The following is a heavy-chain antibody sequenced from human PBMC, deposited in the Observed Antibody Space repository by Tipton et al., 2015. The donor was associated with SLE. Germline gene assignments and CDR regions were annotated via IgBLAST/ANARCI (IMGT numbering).Heavy chain of an antibody. V-gene: IGHV3-33*06. J-gene: IGHJ4*02. Sequence: RSLRLSCAASGFTFSSYEMNWVRQAPGRRMEWVVVIWYVGSNKYYADSVKGRFTISRDNSKNTLYLQMNSLRAEDTAVYYCAKDLVGDYLDYWGQGTLLTVSP. D-gene: IGHD2-15*01. CDR1: GFTFSSYE. CDR3: AKDLVGDYLDY. CDR2: IWYVGSNK.